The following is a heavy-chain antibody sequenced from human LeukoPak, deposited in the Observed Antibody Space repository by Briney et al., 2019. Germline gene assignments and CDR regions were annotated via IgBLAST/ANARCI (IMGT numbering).Heavy chain of an antibody. V-gene: IGHV3-30*02. D-gene: IGHD3-10*01. CDR2: IRYDGSNK. CDR1: GFTVSSYG. CDR3: AKGTTMVRGVIF. J-gene: IGHJ4*02. Sequence: GGSLRLSCAASGFTVSSYGMHWVRQAPGKGLERVAFIRYDGSNKYYADSVKGRFTISRDNSKNTLYLQMNSLRAEETAVYYCAKGTTMVRGVIFWGQGTLVTVSS.